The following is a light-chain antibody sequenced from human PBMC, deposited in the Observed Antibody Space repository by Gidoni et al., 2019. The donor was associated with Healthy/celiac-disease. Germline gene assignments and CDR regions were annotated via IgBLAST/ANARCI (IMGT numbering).Light chain of an antibody. CDR3: QQYGSSYT. CDR1: QSVSSSY. CDR2: GAS. J-gene: IGKJ2*01. V-gene: IGKV3-20*01. Sequence: EIVLTQPPGPLSLSPGERATLSCRASQSVSSSYLAWYQQKPGQATRLLIYGASSRATGIPDRFSGSGSGTDFTLTISRLEPEDFAVYYCQQYGSSYTFGQGTKLEIK.